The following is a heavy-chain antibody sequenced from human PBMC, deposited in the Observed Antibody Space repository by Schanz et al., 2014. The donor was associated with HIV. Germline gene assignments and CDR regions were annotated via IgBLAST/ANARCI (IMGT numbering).Heavy chain of an antibody. V-gene: IGHV3-33*01. D-gene: IGHD2-15*01. Sequence: QVQLVESGGGVVQPGRSLRLSCAASGFTFSYYGMHWVRQAPGKGLEWVAVIWYDGSNKYYADSVKGRFTISRDNSKNTLYLQMNSLRAEDTAMYYCARRSTPGGYYGMDVWGQGTTVTVSS. J-gene: IGHJ6*02. CDR2: IWYDGSNK. CDR3: ARRSTPGGYYGMDV. CDR1: GFTFSYYG.